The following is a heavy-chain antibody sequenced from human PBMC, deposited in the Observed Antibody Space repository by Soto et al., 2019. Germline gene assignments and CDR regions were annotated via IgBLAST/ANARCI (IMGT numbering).Heavy chain of an antibody. V-gene: IGHV4-34*01. CDR2: MSHSGGT. J-gene: IGHJ3*02. CDR3: ARVERGTATTVVDAFDI. Sequence: QVQLQQWGAGLLKPSETLSLTCAVYGGFVTSGSYYWSWIRQPPGKGLEWIGEMSHSGGTHFNPSLKSRVPISVDTSKNQFTLKMSSVTAADPALYYCARVERGTATTVVDAFDIWGPGTMVTVSS. D-gene: IGHD1-1*01. CDR1: GGFVTSGSYY.